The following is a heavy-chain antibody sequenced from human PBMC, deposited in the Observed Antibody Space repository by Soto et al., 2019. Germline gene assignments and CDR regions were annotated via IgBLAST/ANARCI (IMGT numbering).Heavy chain of an antibody. CDR2: IIPIFGTA. CDR3: AREVRLLRYGINWFDP. CDR1: GGTFSSYA. D-gene: IGHD3-10*01. Sequence: SVKVSCKASGGTFSSYAISWVRQAPGQGLEWMGGIIPIFGTANYAQKFQGRVTITADKSTSTAYMELSSLRSDDTAVYYCAREVRLLRYGINWFDPWGQGTLVTVSS. J-gene: IGHJ5*02. V-gene: IGHV1-69*06.